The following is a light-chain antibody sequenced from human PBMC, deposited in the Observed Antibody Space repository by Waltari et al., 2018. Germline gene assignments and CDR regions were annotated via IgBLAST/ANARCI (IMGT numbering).Light chain of an antibody. CDR2: AAS. V-gene: IGKV1-39*01. CDR1: QSNSSY. CDR3: QQSYSTLWT. Sequence: DIQMTQSPSSLSASVGDRVTITCRASQSNSSYLNWYQQKPGKAPKLLIYAASSFQSGVPSKFSVSGSGTDFTLTISSLQPEDFATYYCQQSYSTLWTFGQGTKVEIK. J-gene: IGKJ1*01.